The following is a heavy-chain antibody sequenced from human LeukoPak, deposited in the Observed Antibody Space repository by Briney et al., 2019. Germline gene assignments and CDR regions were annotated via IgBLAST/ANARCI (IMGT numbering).Heavy chain of an antibody. D-gene: IGHD3-16*01. Sequence: ASVKVSCKASGYTFVKHGISWVRQAPGQGLEWMGWINANTGNTDYAQNFQGRITMTTNPSTSTAYLALRSLTSDDTAVYYWAKIKKVEEWGNPWSWGPKKKTLLTPSAYWGQGTLVTVSS. CDR2: INANTGNT. J-gene: IGHJ4*02. CDR3: AKIKKVEEWGNPWSWGPKKKTLLTPSAY. CDR1: GYTFVKHG. V-gene: IGHV1-18*01.